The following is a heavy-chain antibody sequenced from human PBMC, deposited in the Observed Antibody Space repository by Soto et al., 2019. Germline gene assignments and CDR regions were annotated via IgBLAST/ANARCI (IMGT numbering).Heavy chain of an antibody. J-gene: IGHJ6*02. CDR3: AKAGTVAAASMDV. D-gene: IGHD2-15*01. CDR1: GFTFSSYG. CDR2: ISYDGSNK. Sequence: QVQLVESGGGVVQPGRSLRLSCAVSGFTFSSYGMHWVRQTPGKGLEWVAVISYDGSNKYYADSVKGRFTVSRDNSKNTLYLQMTSLTTEDTAVYYCAKAGTVAAASMDVWGQGSTVTVSS. V-gene: IGHV3-30*18.